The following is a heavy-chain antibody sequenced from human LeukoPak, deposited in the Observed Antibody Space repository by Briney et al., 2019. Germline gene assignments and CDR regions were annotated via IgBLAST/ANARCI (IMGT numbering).Heavy chain of an antibody. CDR2: ISYDGSNK. CDR3: AKDIGPDYYDSSGYFAADY. Sequence: PGRSLRPSCAASGFTFSRYGMHWVRQAPGKGLEWVAVISYDGSNKYYADSVKGRFTISRDNSKNTLYLQMNSLRAEDTAVYYCAKDIGPDYYDSSGYFAADYWGQGTLVTVSS. D-gene: IGHD3-22*01. V-gene: IGHV3-30*18. J-gene: IGHJ4*02. CDR1: GFTFSRYG.